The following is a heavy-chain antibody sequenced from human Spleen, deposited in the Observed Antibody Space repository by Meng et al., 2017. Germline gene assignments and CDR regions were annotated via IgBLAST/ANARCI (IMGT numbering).Heavy chain of an antibody. J-gene: IGHJ5*02. CDR3: ASAREFDP. CDR1: GFTFSYYS. V-gene: IGHV3-21*04. D-gene: IGHD5-24*01. CDR2: ISNIGSDR. Sequence: GGSLRLSCAASGFTFSYYSMNWVRQAPGKGLEWVSAISNIGSDRHYADSVRGRFTISRDNARNSLFLQMSSLRVEDTAVYYCASAREFDPWGQGTLVTVSS.